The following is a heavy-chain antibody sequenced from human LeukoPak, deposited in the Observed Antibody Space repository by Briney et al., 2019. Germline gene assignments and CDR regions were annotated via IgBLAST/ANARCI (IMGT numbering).Heavy chain of an antibody. J-gene: IGHJ6*03. Sequence: SETLSLTCAVYGGSFSGYYWSWIRQPPGKGLEWIGEINHSGSTNYNPSLKSRVTISVDTSKNQFSLKLSSVTAADTAVYYCARWGFGELFLVHYYYMDVWGKGTTVTVSS. D-gene: IGHD3-10*01. CDR1: GGSFSGYY. CDR2: INHSGST. V-gene: IGHV4-34*01. CDR3: ARWGFGELFLVHYYYMDV.